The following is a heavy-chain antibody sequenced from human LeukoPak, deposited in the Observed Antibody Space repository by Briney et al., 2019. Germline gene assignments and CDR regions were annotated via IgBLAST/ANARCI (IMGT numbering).Heavy chain of an antibody. CDR2: ICHSGKN. CDR3: ARVAKCSSTCRGKYWYFDL. CDR1: GGSFSGYI. Sequence: SETLSLTCAVYGGSFSGYIWGWIRQAPGKGLEWIGEICHSGKNTYSPSLKSRVTISLDTAKNQFSLQLNSVTAADTAVYYCARVAKCSSTCRGKYWYFDLWGRGTLVTVSS. V-gene: IGHV4-34*01. D-gene: IGHD2-2*01. J-gene: IGHJ2*01.